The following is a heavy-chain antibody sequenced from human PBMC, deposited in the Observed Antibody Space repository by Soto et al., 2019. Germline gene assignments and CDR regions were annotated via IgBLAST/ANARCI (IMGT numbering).Heavy chain of an antibody. Sequence: PSETLSLTCAVSGYSIGSGYFWGWIRQPPGKGLEWIGTIYRSGSTYYNPSLKSRVTISVDTSKNRFSLKLTSVAAADTAVYYCARARTYGGFDYWGQGTLVTVSS. V-gene: IGHV4-38-2*01. J-gene: IGHJ4*02. CDR1: GYSIGSGYF. CDR3: ARARTYGGFDY. CDR2: IYRSGST. D-gene: IGHD4-17*01.